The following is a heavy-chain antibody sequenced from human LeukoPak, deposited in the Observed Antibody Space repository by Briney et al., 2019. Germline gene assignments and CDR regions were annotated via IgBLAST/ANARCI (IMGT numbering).Heavy chain of an antibody. Sequence: GGSLRLSCAASGFTLGSYAMSWVRQAPGKGLEWVSGISNTGLTTYYIDSVKGRFTISRDSSKNTLNLQMDSLRTEDTAVYYCAKVRKGVGAFDIWGQGIMVTVSS. J-gene: IGHJ3*02. CDR3: AKVRKGVGAFDI. CDR2: ISNTGLTT. V-gene: IGHV3-23*01. D-gene: IGHD3-16*01. CDR1: GFTLGSYA.